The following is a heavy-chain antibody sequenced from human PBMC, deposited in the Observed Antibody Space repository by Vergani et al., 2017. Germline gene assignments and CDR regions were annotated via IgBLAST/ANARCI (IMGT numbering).Heavy chain of an antibody. CDR3: ARVGYSNSWSLDY. J-gene: IGHJ4*02. D-gene: IGHD6-13*01. V-gene: IGHV3-7*01. Sequence: EVQLVESGGGLVQPGGSLRLSCEASGFLFSTYWMNWVRQAPGKGLEWVANIRRDGGEEYCVDSVKGRFTISRDNAKNSLYLQMNNLRVEDTAVYYCARVGYSNSWSLDYWGQGTLVTVSS. CDR2: IRRDGGEE. CDR1: GFLFSTYW.